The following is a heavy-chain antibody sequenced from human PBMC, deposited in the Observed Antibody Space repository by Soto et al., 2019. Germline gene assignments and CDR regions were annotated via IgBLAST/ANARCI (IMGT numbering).Heavy chain of an antibody. J-gene: IGHJ6*02. V-gene: IGHV4-39*01. CDR2: IYYSGST. Sequence: SETLSLTCTVSGGSISRSSYYWGWIRQPPGKGLEWIGSIYYSGSTYYNPSLKSRVTISVDTSKNQFSLKLSSVTAADTAVYYCARHLAAAGNYYYYYGMDVWGQGTTVTVSS. CDR1: GGSISRSSYY. CDR3: ARHLAAAGNYYYYYGMDV. D-gene: IGHD6-13*01.